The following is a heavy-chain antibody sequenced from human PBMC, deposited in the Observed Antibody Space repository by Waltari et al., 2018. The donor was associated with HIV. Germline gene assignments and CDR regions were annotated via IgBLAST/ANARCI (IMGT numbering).Heavy chain of an antibody. V-gene: IGHV3-15*01. CDR3: TTAPGGLRT. Sequence: EVQLVESGGGLVKHGGSLRLSCAVSGFPCSKDWMNWVGQAPGEGLEWVGRIKSITDGGTTDYAAPVKGRFTISRDDSKNTLYLQMNSLKTEDTALYYCTTAPGGLRTWGQGTLVTVSS. CDR1: GFPCSKDW. D-gene: IGHD3-10*01. CDR2: IKSITDGGTT. J-gene: IGHJ4*02.